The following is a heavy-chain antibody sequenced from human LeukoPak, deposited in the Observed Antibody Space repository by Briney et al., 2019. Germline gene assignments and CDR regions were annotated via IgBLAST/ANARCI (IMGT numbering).Heavy chain of an antibody. D-gene: IGHD6-6*01. CDR1: GFTFSSYA. V-gene: IGHV3-30-3*01. Sequence: GESLRLSCAASGFTFSSYAMHWVRQAPGKGLEWVAVISYDGSNKYYADSVKGRFTISRDNSKNTLYLQMNSLRAEDTAVYYCARAEGWYSSSPLPFDYWGQGTLATVSS. J-gene: IGHJ4*02. CDR2: ISYDGSNK. CDR3: ARAEGWYSSSPLPFDY.